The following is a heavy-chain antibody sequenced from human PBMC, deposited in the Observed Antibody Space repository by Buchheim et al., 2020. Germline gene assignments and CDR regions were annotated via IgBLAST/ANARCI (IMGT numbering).Heavy chain of an antibody. J-gene: IGHJ5*02. CDR1: GGSFCGYY. CDR3: ARGLLGGDWFDP. D-gene: IGHD1-26*01. CDR2: INHSGST. V-gene: IGHV4-34*01. Sequence: QVQLQQWGAGLLKPSETLSLTCAVYGGSFCGYYWSWIRQPPGKGLEWIGEINHSGSTNYNLSLKSRVTISVDTSKNQFSLKLSSVTASDTAVYYCARGLLGGDWFDPWGQGTL.